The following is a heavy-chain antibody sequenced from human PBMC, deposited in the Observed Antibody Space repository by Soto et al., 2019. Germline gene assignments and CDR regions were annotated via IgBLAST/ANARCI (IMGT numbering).Heavy chain of an antibody. Sequence: QVQLVQSGAEVKKPGSSVKVSCKASGGTFSSYTISWVRQAPGQGLEWMGRIIPILGIANYAQKFQGRVTITADKSTSTAYRELSSLRSEDTAVYYCVVRGYSGYDPYYWGQGTLVTVSS. CDR1: GGTFSSYT. CDR2: IIPILGIA. J-gene: IGHJ4*02. CDR3: VVRGYSGYDPYY. V-gene: IGHV1-69*02. D-gene: IGHD5-12*01.